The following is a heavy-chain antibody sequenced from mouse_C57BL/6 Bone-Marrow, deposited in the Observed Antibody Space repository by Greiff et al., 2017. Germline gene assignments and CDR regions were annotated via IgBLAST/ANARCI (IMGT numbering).Heavy chain of an antibody. CDR3: ARRSAVVDLWYFDV. V-gene: IGHV1-53*01. CDR1: GYTFTSYW. D-gene: IGHD1-1*01. J-gene: IGHJ1*03. Sequence: QVQLQQPGTELVKPGASVKLSCKASGYTFTSYWMHWVKQRPGQGLEWIGNINPSNGGTNYNEKFKSKATLTVDKSSSTAYMQLSSLTSEDSAVYCCARRSAVVDLWYFDVWGTGTTVTVSS. CDR2: INPSNGGT.